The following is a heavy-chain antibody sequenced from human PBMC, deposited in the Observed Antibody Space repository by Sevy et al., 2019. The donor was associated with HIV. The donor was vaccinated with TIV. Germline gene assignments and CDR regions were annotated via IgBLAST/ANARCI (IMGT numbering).Heavy chain of an antibody. CDR2: ISGTGGRT. CDR1: GFNFSDYA. V-gene: IGHV3-23*01. CDR3: AKNRVVGPTNSFDS. Sequence: GGSLRLSCAASGFNFSDYAMAWVRQGPGTGLEWVSSISGTGGRTYYADSVKGRFTVSRDNTQGKLFLQMNSLRVEDTAKYYCAKNRVVGPTNSFDSWGQGDLVTVSS. D-gene: IGHD1-26*01. J-gene: IGHJ4*02.